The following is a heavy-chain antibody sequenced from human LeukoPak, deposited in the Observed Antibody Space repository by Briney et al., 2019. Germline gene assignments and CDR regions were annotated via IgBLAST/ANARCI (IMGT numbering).Heavy chain of an antibody. V-gene: IGHV3-23*01. J-gene: IGHJ4*02. D-gene: IGHD3-10*01. Sequence: GGSLRLSCAASGFTFSSYAMSWVRQAPGKGLEWVSAISGSGGSTYYADSVKGRFTISRDNSKNTLYLQMNSLRAEDTAVYYCAKDKEGGYYGSESYFDYWGQGTLVTVSS. CDR3: AKDKEGGYYGSESYFDY. CDR1: GFTFSSYA. CDR2: ISGSGGST.